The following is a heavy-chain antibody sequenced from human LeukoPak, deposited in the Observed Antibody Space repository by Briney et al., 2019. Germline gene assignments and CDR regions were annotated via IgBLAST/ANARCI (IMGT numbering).Heavy chain of an antibody. CDR1: GFTFSSYA. Sequence: GGSPRLSCAVSGFTFSSYALAWVRQPPGKGLEWFSSISRSGDSTYFAASVKGPFPIPRENSKDPLNLQMNSRRAEDTPVYYGAKVLDYSGAGWFD. CDR3: AKVLDYSGAGWFD. D-gene: IGHD2-15*01. V-gene: IGHV3-23*01. CDR2: ISRSGDST. J-gene: IGHJ3*01.